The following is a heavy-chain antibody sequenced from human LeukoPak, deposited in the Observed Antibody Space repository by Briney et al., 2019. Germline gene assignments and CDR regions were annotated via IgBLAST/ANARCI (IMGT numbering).Heavy chain of an antibody. CDR3: AGEKKYCSGGSCYLDY. V-gene: IGHV1-2*02. J-gene: IGHJ4*02. Sequence: GASVKVSCKASGYTFTGYYMHWVRQAPGQGLECMGWINPNSGGTNYAQKFQGRVTMTRDTSISTAYMELSRLRSDDTAVYYCAGEKKYCSGGSCYLDYWGQGTLVTVSS. D-gene: IGHD2-15*01. CDR2: INPNSGGT. CDR1: GYTFTGYY.